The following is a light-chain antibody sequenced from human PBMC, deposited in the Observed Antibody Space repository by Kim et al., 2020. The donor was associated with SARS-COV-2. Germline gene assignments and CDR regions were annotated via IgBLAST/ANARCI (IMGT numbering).Light chain of an antibody. V-gene: IGLV3-1*01. CDR1: KLGDKY. J-gene: IGLJ3*02. CDR2: QDI. Sequence: SYELTQPPSVSVSPGQTASITCSGDKLGDKYACWYQQKPGQSPVLVIYQDIKRPSGIPERFSGSNSGNTATLTISGAQAMDEADYYCQAWDSSTGVVGGG. CDR3: QAWDSSTGV.